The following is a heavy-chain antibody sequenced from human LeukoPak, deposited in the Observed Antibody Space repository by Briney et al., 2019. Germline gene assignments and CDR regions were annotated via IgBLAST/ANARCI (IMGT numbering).Heavy chain of an antibody. CDR3: ARGRNYGSGSYVFDY. CDR2: ISSSGDTT. CDR1: GFTFTNFG. J-gene: IGHJ4*02. V-gene: IGHV3-23*01. D-gene: IGHD3-10*01. Sequence: GGSLRLSCAASGFTFTNFGMSWVRQAPGKELEWVSRISSSGDTTNYADSVKGRFTISRDNSKNSVYLQMNSLRAEDTAVYYCARGRNYGSGSYVFDYWGQGTLVTVSS.